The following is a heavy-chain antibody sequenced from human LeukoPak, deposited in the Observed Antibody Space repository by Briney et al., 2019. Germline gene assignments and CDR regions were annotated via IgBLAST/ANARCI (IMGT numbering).Heavy chain of an antibody. CDR1: GGSVSSNSYY. Sequence: SETLSLTCTVSGGSVSSNSYYWGWIRQPPGKGLGWIGSVYYSGSSYHNPSLKSRVTISVDTSKNQFSLKLSSVTAADTAVYYCARLQRGFDNWGQGTLVTVSS. J-gene: IGHJ4*02. CDR3: ARLQRGFDN. V-gene: IGHV4-39*01. CDR2: VYYSGSS. D-gene: IGHD6-25*01.